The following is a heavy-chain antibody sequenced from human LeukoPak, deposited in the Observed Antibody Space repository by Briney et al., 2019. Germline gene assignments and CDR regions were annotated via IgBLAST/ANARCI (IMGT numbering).Heavy chain of an antibody. V-gene: IGHV4-4*09. CDR3: ARLTFDYGGNSEVFDY. J-gene: IGHJ4*02. Sequence: SETLSLTCTVSGGSISSYYWSWIRQPPGKGLEWIGYIYTSGSINYNPSLKSRVTISVDTSKNQFSLKLSSVTAADTAVYYCARLTFDYGGNSEVFDYWGQGTLVTVSS. D-gene: IGHD4-23*01. CDR2: IYTSGSI. CDR1: GGSISSYY.